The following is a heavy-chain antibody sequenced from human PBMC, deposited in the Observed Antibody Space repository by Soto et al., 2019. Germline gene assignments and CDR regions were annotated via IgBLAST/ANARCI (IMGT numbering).Heavy chain of an antibody. V-gene: IGHV1-2*02. J-gene: IGHJ6*02. CDR3: GRGSGNGHGV. CDR2: INPKFGDT. CDR1: GYTFTAYH. Sequence: QVRLVQSGAEVKEPGDSVMVSCEASGYTFTAYHIHWVRQAPGQGLEWMGWINPKFGDTGYAQDFQGRVSMTSDMSISTVYMELSRLTSDDTAIYYYGRGSGNGHGVWGQGTTVTVFS. D-gene: IGHD6-25*01.